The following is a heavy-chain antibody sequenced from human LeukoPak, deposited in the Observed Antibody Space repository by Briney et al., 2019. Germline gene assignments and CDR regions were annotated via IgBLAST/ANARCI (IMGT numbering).Heavy chain of an antibody. Sequence: GALRLSCAASGFTFSSYGMHWVRQAPGKGLEWVAFIRYDGSNKYYADSVKGRFTISRDNSKNTLYLQMNSLRAEDTAVYYCAKVGMGLLWFGEGEYYFDYWGQGTLVTVSS. CDR3: AKVGMGLLWFGEGEYYFDY. D-gene: IGHD3-10*01. V-gene: IGHV3-30*02. J-gene: IGHJ4*02. CDR2: IRYDGSNK. CDR1: GFTFSSYG.